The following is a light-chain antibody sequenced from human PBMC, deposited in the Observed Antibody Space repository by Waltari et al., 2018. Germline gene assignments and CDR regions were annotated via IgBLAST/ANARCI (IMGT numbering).Light chain of an antibody. CDR3: GAWDTSLTAYV. V-gene: IGLV1-51*01. Sequence: QSVLTQPPSVSATPGQKVTISCSGSTSNIGNEFVSWYQQPPGTVPKLLVYDTYKRPSGIPDRFSGSKSGTSATLDITGLQTGDEAHYYCGAWDTSLTAYVFGTGTEVTVL. CDR2: DTY. J-gene: IGLJ1*01. CDR1: TSNIGNEF.